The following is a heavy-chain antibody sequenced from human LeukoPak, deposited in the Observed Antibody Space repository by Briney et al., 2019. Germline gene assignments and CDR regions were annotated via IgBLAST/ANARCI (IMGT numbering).Heavy chain of an antibody. Sequence: ASVKVSCKASRYTFTGYYMHWVRHSPGQRLKWMGWINPNSGGTNYAQKFQGRVTMTRDTSISTAYMEPSRLRSDDTAVYYCASFDGQQLVRGGSPFDYWGQGTLVTVSS. V-gene: IGHV1-2*02. CDR2: INPNSGGT. D-gene: IGHD6-13*01. CDR3: ASFDGQQLVRGGSPFDY. CDR1: RYTFTGYY. J-gene: IGHJ4*02.